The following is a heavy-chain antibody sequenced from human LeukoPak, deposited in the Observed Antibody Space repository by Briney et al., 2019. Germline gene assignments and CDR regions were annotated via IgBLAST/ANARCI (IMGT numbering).Heavy chain of an antibody. Sequence: GGSLRLSCAASGFTFSSYAMSWVRQAPGKGLEGVSAISGSGGSTYYADSVKGRFTISRDNSKNTLYLQMNSLRAEDTAVYYCARVVVAATQHFDYWGQGTLVTVSS. CDR1: GFTFSSYA. J-gene: IGHJ4*02. CDR3: ARVVVAATQHFDY. V-gene: IGHV3-23*01. CDR2: ISGSGGST. D-gene: IGHD2-15*01.